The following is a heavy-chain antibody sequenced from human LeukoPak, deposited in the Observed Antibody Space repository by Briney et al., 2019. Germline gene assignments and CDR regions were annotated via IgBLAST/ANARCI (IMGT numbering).Heavy chain of an antibody. Sequence: ASVKVSRKASGYTFTSYDINWVRQATGQGLEWMGWMNPNSGNTGYAQKFQGRVTITRNTSISTAYMELSSLRSEDTAVYYCARFPHDSSGYLDYWGQGTLVTVSS. CDR1: GYTFTSYD. CDR2: MNPNSGNT. V-gene: IGHV1-8*03. J-gene: IGHJ4*02. CDR3: ARFPHDSSGYLDY. D-gene: IGHD3-22*01.